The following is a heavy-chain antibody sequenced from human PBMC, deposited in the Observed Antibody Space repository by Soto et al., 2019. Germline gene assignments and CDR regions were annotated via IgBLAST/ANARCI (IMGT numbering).Heavy chain of an antibody. CDR2: INQDETEK. D-gene: IGHD6-6*01. CDR3: VSSNIVGRPG. J-gene: IGHJ3*01. V-gene: IGHV3-7*01. Sequence: EMQLVESGGGLVQPGGSLRLSCAASGFSVVTFWMAWVRQAPGKGLEWVANINQDETEKHYVDSVKGRFTISRDNAKSSLYLQMNNLRVEDTAVYYCVSSNIVGRPGGGQGTMVTVSS. CDR1: GFSVVTFW.